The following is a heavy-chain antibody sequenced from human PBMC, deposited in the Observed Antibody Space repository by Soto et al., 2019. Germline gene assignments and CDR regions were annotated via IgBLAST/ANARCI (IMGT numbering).Heavy chain of an antibody. V-gene: IGHV1-18*01. CDR1: GYTFTSYG. CDR3: ARAVATIPLWFPDY. J-gene: IGHJ4*02. D-gene: IGHD5-12*01. CDR2: NSAYNGNT. Sequence: QVHLVQSGAEVKKPGASVKVSCKASGYTFTSYGIAWMRQAPGQGLEWMGWNSAYNGNTDYAQKVHVRVTMTSDTSTGTAYMELGSLRSDDTAVYYCARAVATIPLWFPDYWGQGTLVTVSS.